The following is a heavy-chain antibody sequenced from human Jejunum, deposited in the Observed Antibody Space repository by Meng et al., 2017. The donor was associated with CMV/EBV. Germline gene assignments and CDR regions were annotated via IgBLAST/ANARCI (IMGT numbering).Heavy chain of an antibody. CDR2: ISPSGGSK. V-gene: IGHV1-46*01. D-gene: IGHD6-19*01. CDR1: GYTFTSYY. J-gene: IGHJ4*02. CDR3: ARFSSAWYADY. Sequence: QVQLVQAGAEVKKPGASVKVSCKASGYTFTSYYMHWVRQAPGQGLEWMGIISPSGGSKSYAQKFQGRVTMTRDTSTSTVYMELSSLRSEDTAVYYCARFSSAWYADYWGQGTLVTVSS.